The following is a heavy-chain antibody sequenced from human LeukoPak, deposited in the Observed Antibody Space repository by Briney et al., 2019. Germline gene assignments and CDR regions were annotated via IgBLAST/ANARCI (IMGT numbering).Heavy chain of an antibody. Sequence: PSETLSLTCTVSGGSISSGGHYWSWIRQHPGQGLEWIGYIYYSGSTYYNPSLKSRVTISVDTSKNQFSLKLTSVTAADTAVYYCATMNGYSDYWGQGTLVTVSS. CDR1: GGSISSGGHY. V-gene: IGHV4-31*03. D-gene: IGHD3-9*01. CDR2: IYYSGST. CDR3: ATMNGYSDY. J-gene: IGHJ4*02.